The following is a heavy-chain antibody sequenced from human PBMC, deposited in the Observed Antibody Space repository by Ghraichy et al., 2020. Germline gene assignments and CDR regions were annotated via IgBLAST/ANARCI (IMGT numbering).Heavy chain of an antibody. D-gene: IGHD3-3*01. V-gene: IGHV4-34*01. CDR1: GGSFSGYY. CDR3: ASRGVVITFAR. CDR2: INHSVST. J-gene: IGHJ4*02. Sequence: SQTLSLTCAVYGGSFSGYYWSWIRQPPGKGLEWIGEINHSVSTNYNPSLKSRVTISVDTSKNQFSLKLSSVTAADTAVYYCASRGVVITFARWGQGTLVTVS.